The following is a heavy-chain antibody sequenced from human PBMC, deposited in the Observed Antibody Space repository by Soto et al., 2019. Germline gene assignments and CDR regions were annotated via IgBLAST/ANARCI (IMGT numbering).Heavy chain of an antibody. CDR1: GYTFTSYD. CDR2: INPNSGNT. Sequence: ASVKVSCKASGYTFTSYDINWVRQATGQGLEWMGWINPNSGNTGYAQKFQGRVTMTRNTSISTAYMELSSLRSEDTAVYYCARMGIVTGYLTQPWGQGTLVTVSS. CDR3: ARMGIVTGYLTQP. D-gene: IGHD3-9*01. V-gene: IGHV1-8*01. J-gene: IGHJ5*02.